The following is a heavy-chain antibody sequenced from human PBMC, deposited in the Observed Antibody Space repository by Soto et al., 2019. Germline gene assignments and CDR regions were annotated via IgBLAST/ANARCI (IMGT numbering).Heavy chain of an antibody. J-gene: IGHJ6*02. CDR3: AGDQGGEFLKGSGMHV. V-gene: IGHV4-59*01. D-gene: IGHD3-10*01. CDR1: GDSISRYY. CDR2: IYYSGET. Sequence: QVQLQESGPGLTKPSETLSLTCTVSGDSISRYYWSWIRLSPGMGLEWIGYIYYSGETHYNPAVKSRVTLSGDMTKNQVSLKMSSVTAADTAVYYGAGDQGGEFLKGSGMHVWGQGTTVTVSS.